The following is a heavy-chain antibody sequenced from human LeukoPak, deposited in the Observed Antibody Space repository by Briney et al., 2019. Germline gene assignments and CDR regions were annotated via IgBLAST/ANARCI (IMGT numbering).Heavy chain of an antibody. Sequence: PGGSLRLSCAASRCSLSNYWLSWVCQAPGKGLEWVANINQDGSDKYYVDSVMGRFTISKDNAKNSVYLQMNSLRPEDTAIYYCAWYGVTHGLDVWGQGTMVTVSS. D-gene: IGHD3-10*01. J-gene: IGHJ6*02. CDR2: INQDGSDK. V-gene: IGHV3-7*01. CDR3: AWYGVTHGLDV. CDR1: RCSLSNYW.